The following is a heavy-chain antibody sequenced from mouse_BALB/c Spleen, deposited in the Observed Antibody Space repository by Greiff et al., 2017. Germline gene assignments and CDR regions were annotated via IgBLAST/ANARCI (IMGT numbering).Heavy chain of an antibody. CDR1: GFNIKDTY. V-gene: IGHV14-3*02. Sequence: EVQLVESGAELVKPGASVKLSCTASGFNIKDTYMHWVKQRPEQGLEWIGRIDPANGNTKYDPKFQGKATITADTSSNTAYLQLISLTSEDTAVYYCTSTMITWFAYWGQGTLVTVSA. J-gene: IGHJ3*01. CDR3: TSTMITWFAY. D-gene: IGHD2-4*01. CDR2: IDPANGNT.